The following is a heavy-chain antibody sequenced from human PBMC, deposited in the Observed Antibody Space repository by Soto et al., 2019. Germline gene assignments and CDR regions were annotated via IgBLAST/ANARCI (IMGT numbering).Heavy chain of an antibody. CDR3: ATSYRGYSYGLTYY. CDR1: GGTFSSYA. CDR2: IIPIFGTA. V-gene: IGHV1-69*01. D-gene: IGHD5-18*01. J-gene: IGHJ4*02. Sequence: QVQLVQSGAEVKKPGSSVKVSCKASGGTFSSYAISWVRQAPGQGLEWMGGIIPIFGTANYAQKFQGRVTIPADESTGTAYLELSSLSFEDTAVYYCATSYRGYSYGLTYYWGQGTLVTVSS.